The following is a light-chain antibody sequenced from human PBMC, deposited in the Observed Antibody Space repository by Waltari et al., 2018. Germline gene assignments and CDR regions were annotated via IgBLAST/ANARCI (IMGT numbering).Light chain of an antibody. CDR1: QSVRSN. CDR2: GAS. CDR3: QQYDSWPPGIT. Sequence: IVMTQTPATLSVSPAERATLSCRASQSVRSNLAWYQQKPGQAPRLLIYGASTRATSVPARFSGSGSGTEFTLTISSLQSEDFAVYYCQQYDSWPPGITFGGGTKVEIK. V-gene: IGKV3-15*01. J-gene: IGKJ4*01.